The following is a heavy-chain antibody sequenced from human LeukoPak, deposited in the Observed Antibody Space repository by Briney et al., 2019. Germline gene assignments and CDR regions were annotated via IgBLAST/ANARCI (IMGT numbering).Heavy chain of an antibody. J-gene: IGHJ4*02. Sequence: KSGGSLRLSCAASGFTFNDYYMSWIRQAPGKGLEWLSYINIGGTNTHYADSVKGRFTISRDNAKNSLYLQMNSLRAEDTAVYYCARDGIPGYSSGWGIAYWGQGTLVTVSS. CDR3: ARDGIPGYSSGWGIAY. D-gene: IGHD6-19*01. CDR1: GFTFNDYY. CDR2: INIGGTNT. V-gene: IGHV3-11*06.